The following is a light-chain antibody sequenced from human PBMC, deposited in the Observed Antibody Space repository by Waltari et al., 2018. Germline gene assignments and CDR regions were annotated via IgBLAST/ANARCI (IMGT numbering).Light chain of an antibody. J-gene: IGKJ4*01. V-gene: IGKV4-1*01. CDR2: WAS. CDR1: QSLLYSSSNENY. CDR3: QQYYTTPLT. Sequence: DIVMTQSPDSLAVSLGDRATINCKCSQSLLYSSSNENYFAWYQDKPGQPPKLLIYWASTRKTGVPDRFSGSGSGTDFSLTISSLQAEDVAVYYCQQYYTTPLTFGGGTKVVI.